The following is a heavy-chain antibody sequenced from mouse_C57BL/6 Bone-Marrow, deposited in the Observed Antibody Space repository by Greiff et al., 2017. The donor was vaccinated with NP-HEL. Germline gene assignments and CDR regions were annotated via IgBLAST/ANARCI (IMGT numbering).Heavy chain of an antibody. Sequence: EVKLVESGGGLVQSGRSLRLSCATSGFTFSDFYMEWVRQAPGKGLEWIAASRNKANDYTTEYSASVKGRFIVSRDTSQSILYLQMNALRAEYTAIDYCARDLYGNLDYWGQGTTLTVSS. CDR2: SRNKANDYTT. CDR1: GFTFSDFY. J-gene: IGHJ2*01. D-gene: IGHD2-1*01. V-gene: IGHV7-1*01. CDR3: ARDLYGNLDY.